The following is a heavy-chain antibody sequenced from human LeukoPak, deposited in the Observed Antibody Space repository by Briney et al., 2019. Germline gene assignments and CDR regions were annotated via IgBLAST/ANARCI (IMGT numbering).Heavy chain of an antibody. V-gene: IGHV3-23*01. D-gene: IGHD5-24*01. J-gene: IGHJ4*02. Sequence: GGSLRLSCAASGFTFSSYAMSWVRQAPGKGLEWVSGISTSGASTSYAGSVKGRFTISRDNSKNTLYLQVNSLRAEDTAVYFCAKSEGPEMPTIHYYWGQGTLVTVSS. CDR3: AKSEGPEMPTIHYY. CDR2: ISTSGAST. CDR1: GFTFSSYA.